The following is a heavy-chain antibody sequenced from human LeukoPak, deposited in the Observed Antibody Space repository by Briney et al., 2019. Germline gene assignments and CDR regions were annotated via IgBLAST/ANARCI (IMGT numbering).Heavy chain of an antibody. CDR2: IYSGGST. CDR1: GFTVSSNY. J-gene: IGHJ4*02. V-gene: IGHV3-53*01. D-gene: IGHD3-22*01. Sequence: GGSLRLSCAASGFTVSSNYMSWVRQAPGKGLEWVSVIYSGGSTYYADSVKGRFTISRDNSKNTLYLQMNSLRAEDTAVYYCARDYYDSSGYYYPFDYWGQGTLVTVSS. CDR3: ARDYYDSSGYYYPFDY.